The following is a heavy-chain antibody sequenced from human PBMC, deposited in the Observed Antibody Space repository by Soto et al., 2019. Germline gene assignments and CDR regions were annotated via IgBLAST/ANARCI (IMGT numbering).Heavy chain of an antibody. CDR2: AHHSGRT. D-gene: IGHD1-26*01. CDR1: GGSMSSSNW. Sequence: QVQLQESGPGLVKPSGTLSLTCTVSGGSMSSSNWWNWVRQSPGKGLEWIGEAHHSGRTNYNPSLNRRVTRSVDKSKNHFSLKLSSVTAADTAVYYCARSEATGLDYWGQGTLVTVSS. CDR3: ARSEATGLDY. V-gene: IGHV4-4*02. J-gene: IGHJ4*02.